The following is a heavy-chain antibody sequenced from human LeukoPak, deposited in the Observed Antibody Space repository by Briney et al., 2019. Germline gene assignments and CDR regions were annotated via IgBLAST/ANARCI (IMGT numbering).Heavy chain of an antibody. Sequence: TSGGSLRLSCAASGFTFSSYSMNWVRQAPGKGLEWVSSISSSSSYIYYADSVKGRFTISRDNAKNSLYLQMNSLRAEDTAVYYCARDKRYSGSTHDYWGQGTLVTVSS. D-gene: IGHD1-26*01. CDR2: ISSSSSYI. CDR1: GFTFSSYS. CDR3: ARDKRYSGSTHDY. V-gene: IGHV3-21*01. J-gene: IGHJ4*02.